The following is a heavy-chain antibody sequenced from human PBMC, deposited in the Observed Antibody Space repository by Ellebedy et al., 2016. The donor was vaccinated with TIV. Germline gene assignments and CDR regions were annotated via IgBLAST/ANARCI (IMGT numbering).Heavy chain of an antibody. D-gene: IGHD3-10*01. J-gene: IGHJ6*02. V-gene: IGHV3-30*07. CDR2: ISFDGSSQ. Sequence: GESLKISCAASGFTFGNYAMHWLRQAPGKGPEWVTLISFDGSSQYYTDSVKGRFTVSRDNSKTTLYLQMHSLGAKDTAVYYCARDGSGGWGVWGQGTTVTVSS. CDR3: ARDGSGGWGV. CDR1: GFTFGNYA.